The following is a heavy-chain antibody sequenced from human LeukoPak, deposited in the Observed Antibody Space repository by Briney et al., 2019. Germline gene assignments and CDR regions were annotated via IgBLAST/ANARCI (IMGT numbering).Heavy chain of an antibody. V-gene: IGHV1-69*05. D-gene: IGHD1-26*01. CDR1: GGTFSSYA. CDR3: ARGREWELRR. CDR2: IIPIFGTA. Sequence: ASVKVSCKASGGTFSSYAISWVRQAPGQGLEWMGGIIPIFGTANYAQKFQGRVTITTDESTSTAYMELSSLRSEDTAVYYCARGREWELRRWGQGTLVTVSS. J-gene: IGHJ4*02.